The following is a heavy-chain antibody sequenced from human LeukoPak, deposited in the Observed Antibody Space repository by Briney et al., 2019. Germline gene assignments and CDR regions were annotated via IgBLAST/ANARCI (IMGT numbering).Heavy chain of an antibody. J-gene: IGHJ4*02. CDR2: IYYSGST. CDR1: GGSISSYY. CDR3: ARIDSRKDY. Sequence: SETLSLTCTVSGGSISSYYWSWIRQPPGKGLEWIGSIYYSGSTYYNPSLKSRVTISVDTSKNQFSLKLSSVTAADTAVYYCARIDSRKDYWGQGTLVTVSS. D-gene: IGHD3-22*01. V-gene: IGHV4-59*12.